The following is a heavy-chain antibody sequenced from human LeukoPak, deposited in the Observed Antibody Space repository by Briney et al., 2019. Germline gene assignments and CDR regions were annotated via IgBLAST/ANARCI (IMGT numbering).Heavy chain of an antibody. CDR3: AKFPWGDGSGSYHPFDY. CDR1: GFTFSSYG. CDR2: IRYDGSNK. J-gene: IGHJ4*02. D-gene: IGHD3-10*01. V-gene: IGHV3-30*02. Sequence: GGSLRLSCAASGFTFSSYGMHWVRQAPGKGLEWVAFIRYDGSNKYYADSVKGRFTISRDNSKNTLYLQMNSLRAEDTAVYYCAKFPWGDGSGSYHPFDYWGQGTLVTVSS.